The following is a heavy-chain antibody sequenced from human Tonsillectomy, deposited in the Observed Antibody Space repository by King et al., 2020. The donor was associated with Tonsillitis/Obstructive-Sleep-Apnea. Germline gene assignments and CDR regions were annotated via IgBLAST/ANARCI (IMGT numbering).Heavy chain of an antibody. CDR3: AGGGSNEVVVAATLHWFDP. D-gene: IGHD2-15*01. Sequence: VQLQQWGAGLLKPSETLSLTCAVYGGSFSGYYWNWIRQPPGKGLEWIGEINHSGSTNYKPSLKSRVTISVDTSKNQFSLRLSAVTAADTAEYYCAGGGSNEVVVAATLHWFDPWGQGTLVTVSS. V-gene: IGHV4-34*01. J-gene: IGHJ5*02. CDR1: GGSFSGYY. CDR2: INHSGST.